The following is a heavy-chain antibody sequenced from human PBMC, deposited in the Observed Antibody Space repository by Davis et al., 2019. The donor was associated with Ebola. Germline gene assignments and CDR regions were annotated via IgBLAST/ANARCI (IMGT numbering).Heavy chain of an antibody. CDR3: ASWGPWFDP. D-gene: IGHD1-26*01. J-gene: IGHJ5*02. V-gene: IGHV4-34*01. Sequence: MPSETLSLTCAVYGGSFSGYYWSWIRQPPGKGLEWIGEINHSGSTNYNPSLKSRLTISVDTSKNQFSLKLSSVTAADTAVYYCASWGPWFDPWGQGTLVTVSS. CDR1: GGSFSGYY. CDR2: INHSGST.